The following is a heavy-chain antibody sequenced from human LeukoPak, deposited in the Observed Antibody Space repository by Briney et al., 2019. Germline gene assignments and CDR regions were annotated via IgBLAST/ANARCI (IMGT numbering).Heavy chain of an antibody. CDR1: GYTFTGYY. D-gene: IGHD3-16*02. V-gene: IGHV1-2*06. J-gene: IGHJ4*02. CDR3: ARGPHTYDYVWGSYPDY. Sequence: ASVKVSCKASGYTFTGYYMHWVRQAPGQGLEWMGRINPNSGGTNYAQKFQGRVTMTRDTSISTAYMELSRLRSDDTAVYYCARGPHTYDYVWGSYPDYWGRGTLVAVSS. CDR2: INPNSGGT.